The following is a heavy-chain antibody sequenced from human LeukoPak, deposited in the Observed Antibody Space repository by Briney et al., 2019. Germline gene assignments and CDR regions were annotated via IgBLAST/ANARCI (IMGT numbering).Heavy chain of an antibody. J-gene: IGHJ4*02. CDR1: GFTFSSYE. Sequence: GGSLRLSCAASGFTFSSYEMNWVRQAPGKGLEWVSYISTRSSTIYYADSVKGRFTISRDNAKNSLSLQMNSLRAEDTAVYYCARVQLNYYGSGSYGYWGQGTLVTVSS. D-gene: IGHD3-10*01. CDR3: ARVQLNYYGSGSYGY. V-gene: IGHV3-48*03. CDR2: ISTRSSTI.